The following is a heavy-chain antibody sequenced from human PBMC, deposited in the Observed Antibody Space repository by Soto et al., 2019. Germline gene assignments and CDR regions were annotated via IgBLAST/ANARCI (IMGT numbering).Heavy chain of an antibody. V-gene: IGHV1-69*13. CDR2: IIPFFKAT. J-gene: IGHJ6*02. CDR3: ARDVPLNYYDGTFSYYAMDV. Sequence: GASVKVSCKASGGTFSSHAISWGRQAPGQGLEWMGGIIPFFKATNYAQKFQGRVTITADDSTSTAYMDLYSLRSEDTAVYYCARDVPLNYYDGTFSYYAMDVWGQGTTVTVSS. D-gene: IGHD3-16*01. CDR1: GGTFSSHA.